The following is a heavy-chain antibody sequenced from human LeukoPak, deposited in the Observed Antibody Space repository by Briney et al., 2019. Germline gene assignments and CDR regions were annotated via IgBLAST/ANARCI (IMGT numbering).Heavy chain of an antibody. V-gene: IGHV1-46*01. CDR2: IKPRGGST. Sequence: ASVKVSCKASGYTFTSYYMHWVRQAPGQGLEWMGIIKPRGGSTTYAQKFQGRVTMTRDTSTSTRDTSTSTVYMELSSLRSEDTAMYYCAREGVYSNYFDYWGQGTVVTVSS. D-gene: IGHD4-11*01. CDR3: AREGVYSNYFDY. J-gene: IGHJ4*02. CDR1: GYTFTSYY.